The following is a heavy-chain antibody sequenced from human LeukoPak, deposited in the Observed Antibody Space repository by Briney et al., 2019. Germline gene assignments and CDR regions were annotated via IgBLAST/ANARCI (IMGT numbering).Heavy chain of an antibody. D-gene: IGHD2-2*01. CDR3: ARGDKTTGYCSSTSCGEFHL. J-gene: IGHJ2*01. V-gene: IGHV4-4*07. CDR1: GGSISTYF. CDR2: LYNSDST. Sequence: SETLSLTCTVSGGSISTYFWSWIRQPAGKGLEWIGRLYNSDSTNYNPSLKSRVTISVDASKNQFSLKLSSVTAADTAVYYCARGDKTTGYCSSTSCGEFHLWGRGTLVTVSS.